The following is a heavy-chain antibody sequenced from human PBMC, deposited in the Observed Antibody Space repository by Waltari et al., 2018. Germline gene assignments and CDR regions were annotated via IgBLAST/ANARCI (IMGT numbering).Heavy chain of an antibody. CDR2: IIPIFGTA. J-gene: IGHJ4*02. Sequence: QVQLVQSGAEVKKPGSSVKVSCKASGGTFSSYAISWVRQAPGQGLEWMGGIIPIFGTANYAQKFQGRFTMTTDESTRTAYMELSSLRSEDTAVYYCAIIIYLGRGGSYYFDYWGQGTLVTVSS. V-gene: IGHV1-69*05. CDR1: GGTFSSYA. D-gene: IGHD1-26*01. CDR3: AIIIYLGRGGSYYFDY.